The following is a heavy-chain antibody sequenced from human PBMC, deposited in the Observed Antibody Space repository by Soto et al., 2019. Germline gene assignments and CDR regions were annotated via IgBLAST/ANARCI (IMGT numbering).Heavy chain of an antibody. J-gene: IGHJ4*02. Sequence: QVQLVQSGAEVKKPGASVKVSCKASGYTFTSYAMHWVRQAPGQRLEWMGWINAGNGNTKYSQKFQGRVTITRDTSASSAYMELSSLRSEDTAVYYCVSEGSFYYFDYWGQGTLVTVSS. V-gene: IGHV1-3*01. CDR1: GYTFTSYA. CDR2: INAGNGNT. CDR3: VSEGSFYYFDY.